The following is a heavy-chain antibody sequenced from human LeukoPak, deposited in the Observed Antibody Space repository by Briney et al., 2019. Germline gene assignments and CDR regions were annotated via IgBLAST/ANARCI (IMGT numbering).Heavy chain of an antibody. D-gene: IGHD3-10*01. CDR1: GGSISSSN. CDR3: AKDPSYGSGSYSLGY. CDR2: ISGSGGST. Sequence: ETLSLTCAVSGGSISSSNWWSWVRQPPGKGLEWVSAISGSGGSTYYADSVKGRFTISRDNSKNTLYLQMNSLRAEDTAVYYCAKDPSYGSGSYSLGYWGQGTLVTVSS. J-gene: IGHJ4*02. V-gene: IGHV3-23*01.